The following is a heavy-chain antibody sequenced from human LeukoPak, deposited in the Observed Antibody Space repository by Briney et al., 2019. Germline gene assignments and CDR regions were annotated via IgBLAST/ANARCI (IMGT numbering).Heavy chain of an antibody. CDR1: GFTFSSYA. CDR3: ARGPWSGSGWYFGY. V-gene: IGHV3-23*01. Sequence: GGSLRLSCAASGFTFSSYAMSWVRQAPGKGLEWVSAISGSGGSTYYANSVKGRFTISRDNAKNSLFLQMNSLRAEDTAMYYCARGPWSGSGWYFGYWGQGTLVTVSS. J-gene: IGHJ4*02. D-gene: IGHD6-19*01. CDR2: ISGSGGST.